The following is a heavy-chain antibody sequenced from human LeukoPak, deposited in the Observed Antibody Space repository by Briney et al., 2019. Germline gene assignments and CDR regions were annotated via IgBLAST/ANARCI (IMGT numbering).Heavy chain of an antibody. Sequence: PGGSLRLSCAASGFTFSSYWMSWVRQAPGKGLEWVANIKQDGSEKYYVDSVKGRFTISRDNAKNSLYLQMNSLRAEDTAVYYCAREYSSGWYVVLPHFDYWGQGTLVTVSS. CDR1: GFTFSSYW. V-gene: IGHV3-7*01. D-gene: IGHD6-19*01. CDR2: IKQDGSEK. J-gene: IGHJ4*02. CDR3: AREYSSGWYVVLPHFDY.